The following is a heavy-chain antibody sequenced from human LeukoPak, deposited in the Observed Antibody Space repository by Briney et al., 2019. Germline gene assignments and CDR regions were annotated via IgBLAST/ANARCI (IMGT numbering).Heavy chain of an antibody. CDR2: IYHSGST. V-gene: IGHV4-38-2*02. D-gene: IGHD5-12*01. CDR1: GYSISSGYY. Sequence: KASQTLSLTCTVSGYSISSGYYWGWIRQPPGKGLEWIGSIYHSGSTYYNPSLRSRVTISVDTSKNQFSLKLTSVTAADTAVYYCASFGGYDLGFSDFWGQGTLVTVSS. CDR3: ASFGGYDLGFSDF. J-gene: IGHJ4*02.